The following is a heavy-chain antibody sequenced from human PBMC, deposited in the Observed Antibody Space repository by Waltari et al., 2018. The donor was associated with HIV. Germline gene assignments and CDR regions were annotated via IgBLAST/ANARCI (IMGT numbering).Heavy chain of an antibody. Sequence: QVQLLESGPGLVKPSETLSLTCTVSGDSISGYYWSWIRQPAGKGLDWIGRIYTTGSTNYNPSLKSRVTMSVDTSKNQFSLNLTSVTAADTAVYYCARQGVVVITPRRDFYYGLDVWGQGTTVAVSS. D-gene: IGHD3-22*01. V-gene: IGHV4-4*07. J-gene: IGHJ6*02. CDR3: ARQGVVVITPRRDFYYGLDV. CDR2: IYTTGST. CDR1: GDSISGYY.